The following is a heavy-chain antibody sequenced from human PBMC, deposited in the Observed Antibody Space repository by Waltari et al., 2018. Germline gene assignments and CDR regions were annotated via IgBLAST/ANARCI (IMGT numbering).Heavy chain of an antibody. Sequence: QVQLQESGPGLVKPAETLSLSCTVSGASISGYFWNWIRQPAGKGLEWIGRIYSSGSTNDNPTLESRVTMSLDTSKNQFSLSLRSVTAADTAVYYCARDSRSSWPQGGFDPWGQGTLVTVSS. CDR1: GASISGYF. V-gene: IGHV4-4*07. J-gene: IGHJ5*02. CDR3: ARDSRSSWPQGGFDP. D-gene: IGHD6-13*01. CDR2: IYSSGST.